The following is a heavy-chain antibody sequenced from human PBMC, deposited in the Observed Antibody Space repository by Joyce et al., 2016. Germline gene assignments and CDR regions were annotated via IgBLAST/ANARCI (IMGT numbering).Heavy chain of an antibody. V-gene: IGHV3-30*14. D-gene: IGHD6-13*01. CDR1: GFTLSRYN. CDR3: ARDLWGSWYAGGDYFDY. Sequence: QVQLVESGGGVVQPGRSLRLSCAASGFTLSRYNMHWVRQDPGKGLEWVAVISYDGSNKYYADSMKGRFTISRDNSKNTLHLQMNSLRAEDTAVYYCARDLWGSWYAGGDYFDYWGQGTLVTVSS. CDR2: ISYDGSNK. J-gene: IGHJ4*02.